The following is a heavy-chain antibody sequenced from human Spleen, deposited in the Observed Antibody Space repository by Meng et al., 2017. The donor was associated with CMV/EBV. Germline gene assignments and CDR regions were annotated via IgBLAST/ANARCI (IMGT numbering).Heavy chain of an antibody. D-gene: IGHD4/OR15-4a*01. V-gene: IGHV3-23*03. CDR1: GFTFRNYV. J-gene: IGHJ5*02. Sequence: SCAASGFTFRNYVMTWVRQAPGKGLEWVSLIYSGDSSTYYADSVKGRFTISRDNSKNTLYLQMNSLRVEDTAVYYCAKVSTNYDWFDPWGQGTLVTVSS. CDR3: AKVSTNYDWFDP. CDR2: IYSGDSST.